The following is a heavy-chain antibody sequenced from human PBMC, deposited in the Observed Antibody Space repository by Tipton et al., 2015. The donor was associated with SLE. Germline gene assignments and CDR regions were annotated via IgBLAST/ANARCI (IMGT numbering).Heavy chain of an antibody. J-gene: IGHJ4*02. D-gene: IGHD1-26*01. CDR1: GFTVTNNY. Sequence: AVSGFTVTNNYMGWIRQPPGKGLQWVSTMYSGGGTYYAGSVKGRFTISRDNSKNTLYLQMNSLRPEDTAVYYCAKDDSGNYYSDYWGQGTLVTVSS. CDR3: AKDDSGNYYSDY. V-gene: IGHV3-53*05. CDR2: MYSGGGT.